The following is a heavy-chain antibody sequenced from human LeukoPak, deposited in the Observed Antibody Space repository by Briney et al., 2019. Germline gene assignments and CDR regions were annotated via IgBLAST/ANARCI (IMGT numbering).Heavy chain of an antibody. CDR2: ITMNSVK. CDR3: AKGDWFDP. J-gene: IGHJ5*02. V-gene: IGHV3-48*02. CDR1: GFTLSDYG. Sequence: GGSLRLSCVASGFTLSDYGMSWARQAPGKGLEWISYITMNSVKFYADSVRGRFAISRDNDKNSVYLQMNSLRDEDTAVYYCAKGDWFDPWGQGTLVTVSS.